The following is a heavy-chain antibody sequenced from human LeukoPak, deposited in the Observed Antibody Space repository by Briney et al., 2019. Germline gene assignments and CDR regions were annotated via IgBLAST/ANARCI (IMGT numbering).Heavy chain of an antibody. D-gene: IGHD3-22*01. J-gene: IGHJ4*02. CDR2: ISGSGGST. CDR1: GFTFSSYA. Sequence: GGSLRLSCAASGFTFSSYAMSWVRQAPGKGLEWVSAISGSGGSTYYADPVKGRFTISRDNSKNTLYLQMNSLRAEDTAVYYCAKAPTYYYDSSGYPNDYWGQGTLVTVSS. V-gene: IGHV3-23*01. CDR3: AKAPTYYYDSSGYPNDY.